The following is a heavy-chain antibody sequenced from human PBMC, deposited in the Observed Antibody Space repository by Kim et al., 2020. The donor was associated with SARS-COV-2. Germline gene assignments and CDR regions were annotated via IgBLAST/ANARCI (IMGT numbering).Heavy chain of an antibody. V-gene: IGHV3-30*01. D-gene: IGHD3-22*01. J-gene: IGHJ4*02. Sequence: CADSVRGRFTITRDTSKTTLYLQMNGLRAEDTAVYYCARGDSSGVYYFDYWGQGTLVTVSS. CDR3: ARGDSSGVYYFDY.